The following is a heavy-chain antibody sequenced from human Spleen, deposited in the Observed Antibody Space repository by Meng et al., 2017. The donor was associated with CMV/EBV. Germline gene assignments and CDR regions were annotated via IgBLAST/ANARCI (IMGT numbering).Heavy chain of an antibody. CDR3: ATEKVGARSRDY. CDR1: GGTFSSYA. Sequence: ASAKDFCKASGGTFSSYAISWVRQAPGQGSEWMGIINPNGGSTSYAQKFQGRVTMTRDTSTSTVHMELSSLRSEDTAVYYCATEKVGARSRDYWGQGTLVTVSS. V-gene: IGHV1-46*01. CDR2: INPNGGST. D-gene: IGHD1-26*01. J-gene: IGHJ4*02.